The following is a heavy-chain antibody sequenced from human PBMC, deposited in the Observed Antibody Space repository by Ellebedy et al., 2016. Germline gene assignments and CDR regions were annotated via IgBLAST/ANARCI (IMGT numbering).Heavy chain of an antibody. CDR1: GFTVSSNY. V-gene: IGHV3-53*01. Sequence: GESLKISXAASGFTVSSNYMSWVRQAPGKGLEWVSVIYSGGSTYYADSVKGRFTISRDNAKNSLYLQMNSLRDEDTAVYYCARATLIAARGWFDPWGQGTLVTVSS. CDR2: IYSGGST. D-gene: IGHD6-6*01. J-gene: IGHJ5*02. CDR3: ARATLIAARGWFDP.